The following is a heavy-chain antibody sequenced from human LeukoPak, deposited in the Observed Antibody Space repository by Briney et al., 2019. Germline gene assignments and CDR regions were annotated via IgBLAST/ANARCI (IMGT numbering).Heavy chain of an antibody. V-gene: IGHV3-21*04. CDR3: AKVGKTYYYDSSGYYFDY. Sequence: GGSLRLSCAASGFTFSSYSMNWVRQAPGKGLEWVSSISSSSSYIYYADSLKGRFTISRDNAKNSLYLQMNSLRAEDTAVYYCAKVGKTYYYDSSGYYFDYWGQGTLVTVSS. D-gene: IGHD3-22*01. J-gene: IGHJ4*02. CDR1: GFTFSSYS. CDR2: ISSSSSYI.